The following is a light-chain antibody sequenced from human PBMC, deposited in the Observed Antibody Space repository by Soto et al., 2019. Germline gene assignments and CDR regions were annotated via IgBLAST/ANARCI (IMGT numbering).Light chain of an antibody. CDR2: TSN. CDR3: AAWDDSLNVVV. Sequence: QSVLTQPPSASGTPGQTVTISCSGSRSNIGSNTLNWYQQLPGTAPQLLISTSNHRPSGVRDRFSASKSGTSASLALSGLQSDDEADYYCAAWDDSLNVVVFGGGTKLTVL. V-gene: IGLV1-44*01. CDR1: RSNIGSNT. J-gene: IGLJ2*01.